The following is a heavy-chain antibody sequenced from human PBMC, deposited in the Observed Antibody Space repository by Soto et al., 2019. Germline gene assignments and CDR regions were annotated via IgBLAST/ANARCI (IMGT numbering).Heavy chain of an antibody. Sequence: QVQLQQWGAGLLKPSETLSLTCVVYGGSFSGYYWSWIRQPPGKGLEWFGEVNHSGGIDYNPSLKSRVTISVDTSKNQFSMNLSSVTAADTAVYYCAGRNGYYAGIDYKGQGTLVTVSA. J-gene: IGHJ4*02. CDR3: AGRNGYYAGIDY. D-gene: IGHD3-22*01. CDR2: VNHSGGI. CDR1: GGSFSGYY. V-gene: IGHV4-34*02.